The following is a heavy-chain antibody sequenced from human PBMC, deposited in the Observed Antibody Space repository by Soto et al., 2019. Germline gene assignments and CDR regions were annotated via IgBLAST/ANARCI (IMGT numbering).Heavy chain of an antibody. Sequence: QVQLQESGPGLVKPSETLSLTCIVSGGSVSNDAYYWSWIRQPPGKGLEWIGYIYHSGSTYYNPSLNSRGTISADTSAKQYSLKVSSVTAADTAVYYCATLGIGWEFPFDYWGQGTLVNVSS. J-gene: IGHJ4*02. D-gene: IGHD1-26*01. CDR3: ATLGIGWEFPFDY. CDR2: IYHSGST. V-gene: IGHV4-61*08. CDR1: GGSVSNDAYY.